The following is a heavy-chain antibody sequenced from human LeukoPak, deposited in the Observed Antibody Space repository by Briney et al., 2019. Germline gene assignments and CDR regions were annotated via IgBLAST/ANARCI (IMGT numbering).Heavy chain of an antibody. CDR2: IYYSGST. CDR3: ARDRSNDAFDI. CDR1: GGSISSYY. V-gene: IGHV4-59*01. Sequence: SETLSLTCTVSGGSISSYYWSWIRQPPGKGLEWIGYIYYSGSTNYNPSLKSRVTISVDTSKNQFSLKLSSVTAADTAVYYCARDRSNDAFDIWGQGTMVTVSS. J-gene: IGHJ3*02.